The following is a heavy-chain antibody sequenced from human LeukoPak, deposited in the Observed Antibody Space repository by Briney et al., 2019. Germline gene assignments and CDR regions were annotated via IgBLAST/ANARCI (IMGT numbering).Heavy chain of an antibody. D-gene: IGHD3-22*01. J-gene: IGHJ5*02. CDR2: ISSSGSTI. CDR3: ARDEGYDSSGFPVELPLDP. V-gene: IGHV3-11*04. CDR1: GGSISSSSFY. Sequence: PSETLSLTCTVSGGSISSSSFYWDWIRQPPGKGLEWVSYISSSGSTIYYADSVKGRFTISRDNAKNSLYLQMNSLRAEDTAVYYCARDEGYDSSGFPVELPLDPWGQGTLVTVSS.